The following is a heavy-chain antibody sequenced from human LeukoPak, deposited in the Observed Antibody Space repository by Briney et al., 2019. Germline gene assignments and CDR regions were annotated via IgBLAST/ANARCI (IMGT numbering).Heavy chain of an antibody. J-gene: IGHJ4*02. V-gene: IGHV3-21*01. CDR2: ISSSSSYI. D-gene: IGHD5-18*01. CDR1: GFTFSSYS. CDR3: ARDWDVDTAMVTVDY. Sequence: GGSLRLSCAASGFTFSSYSMNWVRQAPGKGLEWVSSISSSSSYIYYADSVKGRFTISRDNAKNSLYLQMNSLRAEDTAVYYCARDWDVDTAMVTVDYWGQGTLFTVSS.